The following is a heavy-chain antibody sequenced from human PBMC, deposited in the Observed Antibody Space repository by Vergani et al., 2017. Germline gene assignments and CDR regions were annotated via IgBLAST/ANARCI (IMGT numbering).Heavy chain of an antibody. V-gene: IGHV3-30*18. CDR3: AKEARTGTTSD. D-gene: IGHD1-7*01. CDR1: GFTFSSYG. Sequence: QVQLVESGGGVVQPGRSLRLSCAASGFTFSSYGMHWVRQAPGKGLEWVAVISYDGSNKYYADSVKGRFTISRDNSKNTLYLQMNSLRAEDTAVYYCAKEARTGTTSDWGQGTLVTVSS. J-gene: IGHJ4*02. CDR2: ISYDGSNK.